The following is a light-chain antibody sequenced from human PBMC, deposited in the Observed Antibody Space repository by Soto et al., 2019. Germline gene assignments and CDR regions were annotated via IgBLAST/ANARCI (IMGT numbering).Light chain of an antibody. CDR3: QKYNSAPWT. Sequence: DIQITQSPSTLSASVGDRVTMTCRASQSISSWLAWYQQKPGKAPKLLIYDASSLESGVPSRFSGSGSGTEFTLTISSLQPEDVATYYCQKYNSAPWTFGQGTRLEI. J-gene: IGKJ5*01. CDR2: DAS. CDR1: QSISSW. V-gene: IGKV1-5*01.